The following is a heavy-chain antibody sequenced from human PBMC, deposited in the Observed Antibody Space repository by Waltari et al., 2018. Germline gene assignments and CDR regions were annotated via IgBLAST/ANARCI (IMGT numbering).Heavy chain of an antibody. V-gene: IGHV4-39*01. CDR2: IYYSGST. CDR1: GGSISSSSYY. D-gene: IGHD6-13*01. J-gene: IGHJ4*02. Sequence: QLQLQESGPGLVKPSETLSLTCTVSGGSISSSSYYWGWIRQPPGKGLEWIGSIYYSGSTYYNPSLKSRVTISVDTSKNQFSLKLSSVTAADTAVYYCARRPGIAAAGPLFREYWGQGTLVTVSS. CDR3: ARRPGIAAAGPLFREY.